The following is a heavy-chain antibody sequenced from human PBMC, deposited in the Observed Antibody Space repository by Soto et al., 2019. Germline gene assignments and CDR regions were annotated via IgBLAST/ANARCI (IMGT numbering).Heavy chain of an antibody. J-gene: IGHJ4*02. Sequence: GASVKVSCKASGYIFTNYYIHWVRQAPGQGLEWMAIINPLPTSGSTNYAQKFQGRVTVTRDTSTSTVYLELSSLRSDDTAVYYCARDLAAAXYWGQGTLVTVSS. V-gene: IGHV1-46*01. CDR2: INPLPTSGST. D-gene: IGHD6-13*01. CDR1: GYIFTNYY. CDR3: ARDLAAAXY.